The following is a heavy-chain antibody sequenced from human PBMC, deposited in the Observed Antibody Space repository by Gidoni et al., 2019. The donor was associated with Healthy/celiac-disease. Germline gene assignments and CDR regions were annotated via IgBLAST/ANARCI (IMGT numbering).Heavy chain of an antibody. J-gene: IGHJ4*02. V-gene: IGHV3-23*01. D-gene: IGHD4-17*01. CDR1: GFTFSSYA. CDR2: ISGSGGST. Sequence: EVQLLESGGGWVQPGGSLRLSCAASGFTFSSYAMSWVRQAPGKGLEWVSAISGSGGSTYYADSLKGRFTISRDNSKNTLYLQMNSLRAEDTAVYYCAGQTTVVTPFDYWGQGTLVTVSS. CDR3: AGQTTVVTPFDY.